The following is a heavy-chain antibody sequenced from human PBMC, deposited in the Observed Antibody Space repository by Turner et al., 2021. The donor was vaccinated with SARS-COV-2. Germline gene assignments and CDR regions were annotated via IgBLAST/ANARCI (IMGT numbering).Heavy chain of an antibody. J-gene: IGHJ3*02. CDR1: GFTFSNFW. D-gene: IGHD3-22*01. CDR3: ARAGLYYYDISAYYSVAFDI. CDR2: IKQDGSEK. Sequence: EVQLVESGGGLVQPGGSLRLSCPSSGFTFSNFWMSWVRQAPGKGLEWVANIKQDGSEKYYGDSVKGRFTISRDNAKNSLYLQMNSLRAEDTAVYYCARAGLYYYDISAYYSVAFDIWGQGTMVTVSS. V-gene: IGHV3-7*01.